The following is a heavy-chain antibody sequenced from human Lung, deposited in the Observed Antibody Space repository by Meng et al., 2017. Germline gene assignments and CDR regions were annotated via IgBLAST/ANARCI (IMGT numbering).Heavy chain of an antibody. D-gene: IGHD3-10*01. CDR1: GGSRSGAY. J-gene: IGHJ4*02. Sequence: VELQQWGAGLLWPAANLSLSRGVYGGSRSGAYWSWSRQSPAKGREWIGKINHGGSTNYSPSRERRATISVDTPKNQFSLRLTSMTVADTAVYYCTRERHSTIIRGVIDFWGQGALVTVSS. CDR3: TRERHSTIIRGVIDF. V-gene: IGHV4-34*01. CDR2: INHGGST.